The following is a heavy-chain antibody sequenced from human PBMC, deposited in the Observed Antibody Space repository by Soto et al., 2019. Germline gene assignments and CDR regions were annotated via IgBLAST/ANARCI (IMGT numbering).Heavy chain of an antibody. CDR3: AKGMSGSYYYNWFDP. CDR2: IGGSGVST. Sequence: EVQLLESGGGLVQPGGSLRLSCTASEVSFRTYAMSWVRQAPGKGLEWVSAIGGSGVSTFYADSVKGRFTISRDNSKNTLYLQMNSLRAEDTAVYYCAKGMSGSYYYNWFDPWGQGTLVTVDS. V-gene: IGHV3-23*01. CDR1: EVSFRTYA. J-gene: IGHJ5*02. D-gene: IGHD1-26*01.